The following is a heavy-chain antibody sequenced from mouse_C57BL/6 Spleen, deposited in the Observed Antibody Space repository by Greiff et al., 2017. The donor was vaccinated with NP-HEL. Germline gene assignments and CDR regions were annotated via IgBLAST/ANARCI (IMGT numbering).Heavy chain of an antibody. CDR2: INPNNGGT. J-gene: IGHJ2*01. CDR1: GYTFTDYY. V-gene: IGHV1-26*01. Sequence: EVQLQQSGPELVKPGASVKISCKASGYTFTDYYMNWVKQSHGKSLEWIGDINPNNGGTSYNQKFKGKATLTVDKSSSTAYMELRSLTSEDSAVYYCARDGGNYLDYWGQGTTLTVSS. CDR3: ARDGGNYLDY. D-gene: IGHD2-3*01.